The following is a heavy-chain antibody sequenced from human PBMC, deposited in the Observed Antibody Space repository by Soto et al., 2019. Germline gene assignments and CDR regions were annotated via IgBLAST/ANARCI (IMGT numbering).Heavy chain of an antibody. CDR1: GGSISSYY. V-gene: IGHV4-59*08. D-gene: IGHD1-26*01. CDR3: ARRSRVGTDAFDI. Sequence: PSETLSLTCTVSGGSISSYYWSWIRQPPGKGLEWIGYIYYSGSTNYNPSLKSRVTISVDTSKNQFSLKLSSVTAADTAVYYCARRSRVGTDAFDIRGQGTTVTGSS. J-gene: IGHJ3*02. CDR2: IYYSGST.